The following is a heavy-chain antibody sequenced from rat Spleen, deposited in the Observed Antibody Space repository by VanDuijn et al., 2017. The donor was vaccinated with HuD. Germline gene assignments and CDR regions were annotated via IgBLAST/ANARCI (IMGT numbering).Heavy chain of an antibody. CDR2: ISYDGGRT. D-gene: IGHD1-9*01. Sequence: EVQLVESGGGLVQPGRSMKLSCAALGFTFSNYYMAWVRQGPTKGLERVASISYDGGRTYYRDSVKDRFTISRDNAKSTLSLQMDSLRSEDTATYYCARRHYGYTDYFDYWGQGVMVTVSS. J-gene: IGHJ2*01. V-gene: IGHV5-25*01. CDR3: ARRHYGYTDYFDY. CDR1: GFTFSNYY.